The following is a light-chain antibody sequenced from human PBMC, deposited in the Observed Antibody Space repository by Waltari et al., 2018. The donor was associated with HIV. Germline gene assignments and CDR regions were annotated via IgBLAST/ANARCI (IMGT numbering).Light chain of an antibody. Sequence: EIVLTQSPGTLPLSPGDRPTLSCRASQIVGGNSLAWYQKKPGQAPRLLIYGPSTRAAGIPDRFSGSGSETDFTLTISRLEPEDCAVYYCQQYGSSEGFTFGPGTRVDI. CDR2: GPS. CDR3: QQYGSSEGFT. V-gene: IGKV3-20*01. CDR1: QIVGGNS. J-gene: IGKJ3*01.